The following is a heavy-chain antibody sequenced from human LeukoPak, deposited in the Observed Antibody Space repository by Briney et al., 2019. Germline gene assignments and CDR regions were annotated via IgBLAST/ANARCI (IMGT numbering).Heavy chain of an antibody. CDR2: ISYSGST. D-gene: IGHD3-10*01. Sequence: SETLFLTCTVSGGSISSYYWSWIRQPPGKGLEWIGYISYSGSTNYNPSLKSRVTISVGTSKNQFSLKLSSVTATDTAVYYCARLSALWFGALDYWGQGTLVTVSS. CDR3: ARLSALWFGALDY. J-gene: IGHJ4*02. V-gene: IGHV4-59*08. CDR1: GGSISSYY.